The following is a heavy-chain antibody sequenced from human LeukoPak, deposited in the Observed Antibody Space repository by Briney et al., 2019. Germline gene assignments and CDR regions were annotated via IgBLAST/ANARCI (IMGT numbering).Heavy chain of an antibody. CDR1: GFTLSSYG. CDR2: LRYDGSTA. J-gene: IGHJ4*02. CDR3: AKDPYGGTYPSYFDY. V-gene: IGHV3-30*02. D-gene: IGHD1-26*01. Sequence: GGSLRLSCAASGFTLSSYGMNWVRQAPGKGLDWVAFLRYDGSTAFYEDSVKGRFTTSRDSSKNTLYLQMNSLTPADTAIYYCAKDPYGGTYPSYFDYWGQGTLVTVSS.